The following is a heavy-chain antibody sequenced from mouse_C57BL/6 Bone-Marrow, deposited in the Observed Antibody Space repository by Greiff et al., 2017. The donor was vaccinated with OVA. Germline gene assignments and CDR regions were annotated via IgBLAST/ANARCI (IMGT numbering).Heavy chain of an antibody. Sequence: QVQLQQPGAELVRPGSSVKLSCKASGYTFTSYWMDWVKQRPGQGLEWIGNIYPSDSETHYNQKFKDKATVTVDKSSSTAYMQLSSLTSEDSAVYYCARSAYYSNYAWFAYWGQGTLVTVSA. V-gene: IGHV1-61*01. J-gene: IGHJ3*01. CDR3: ARSAYYSNYAWFAY. CDR1: GYTFTSYW. D-gene: IGHD2-5*01. CDR2: IYPSDSET.